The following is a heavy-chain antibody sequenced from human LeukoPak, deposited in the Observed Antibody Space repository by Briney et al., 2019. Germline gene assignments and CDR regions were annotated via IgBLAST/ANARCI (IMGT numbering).Heavy chain of an antibody. Sequence: PSETLSLTCAVYGGSFSGYYWSWIRQPPGKGLEWIGEINRSGSTNYNPSLKSRVTISVDTSKNQFSLKLSSVTAADTAVYYCARVRTAMVRYYYYYYMDVWGKGTTVTVS. D-gene: IGHD5-18*01. CDR1: GGSFSGYY. CDR2: INRSGST. CDR3: ARVRTAMVRYYYYYYMDV. V-gene: IGHV4-34*01. J-gene: IGHJ6*03.